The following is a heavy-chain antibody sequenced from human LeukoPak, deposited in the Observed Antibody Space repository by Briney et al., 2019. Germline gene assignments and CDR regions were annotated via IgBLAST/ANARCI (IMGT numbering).Heavy chain of an antibody. CDR2: INPSGGRT. D-gene: IGHD2-2*02. CDR1: GYTFTSYY. CDR3: AREAYVQPAISEGGWFDP. J-gene: IGHJ5*02. Sequence: ASVKVSCKASGYTFTSYYMHWVRHAPGQGREWMGIINPSGGRTSYAQKFQGRVTMTRDTSTSTVYMGLSSLRSEDTAVYYCAREAYVQPAISEGGWFDPWGQGPLVTVSS. V-gene: IGHV1-46*03.